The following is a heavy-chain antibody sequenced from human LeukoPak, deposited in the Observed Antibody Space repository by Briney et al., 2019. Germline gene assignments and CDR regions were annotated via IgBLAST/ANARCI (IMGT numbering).Heavy chain of an antibody. V-gene: IGHV3-23*01. CDR3: AKATNDYGDSHFDY. Sequence: GGSLRLPCAASGFTFSSYAMSWVRQAPGKGLEWVSAISGSGGSTYYADSVKGRFTISRDNSKNTLYLQMNSLRAEDTAVYYCAKATNDYGDSHFDYWGQGTLVTVSS. D-gene: IGHD4-17*01. CDR1: GFTFSSYA. J-gene: IGHJ4*02. CDR2: ISGSGGST.